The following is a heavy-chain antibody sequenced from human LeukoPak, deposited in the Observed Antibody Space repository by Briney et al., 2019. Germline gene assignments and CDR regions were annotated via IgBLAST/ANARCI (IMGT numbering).Heavy chain of an antibody. J-gene: IGHJ5*02. V-gene: IGHV4-34*01. D-gene: IGHD2/OR15-2a*01. CDR1: GGSFSSHY. CDR2: INPRGST. CDR3: ARGTFYDRHGNWFDP. Sequence: SETLSLTCGVSGGSFSSHYWTWIRQPPGKGLEWIGEINPRGSTNYNPSLESRVTVSADTPRNQLSLSLTSVTAADTAVYYCARGTFYDRHGNWFDPWGQGTLVIVSS.